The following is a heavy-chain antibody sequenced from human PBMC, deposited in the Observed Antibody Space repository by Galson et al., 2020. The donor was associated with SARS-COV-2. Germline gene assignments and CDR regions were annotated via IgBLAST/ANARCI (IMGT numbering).Heavy chain of an antibody. V-gene: IGHV3-30*04. CDR1: SFRFSDFA. CDR2: LSFDDGSNK. CDR3: AKGVWFEEIVSPFDS. Sequence: QLGESLKIPCAASSFRFSDFAMHWVRPAPGKGLEWVALLSFDDGSNKYYADSVKGRFNISRDNSKNTLYLQMNSLRAEDTAVYYCAKGVWFEEIVSPFDSWGQRTLVTVSS. D-gene: IGHD3-10*01. J-gene: IGHJ4*02.